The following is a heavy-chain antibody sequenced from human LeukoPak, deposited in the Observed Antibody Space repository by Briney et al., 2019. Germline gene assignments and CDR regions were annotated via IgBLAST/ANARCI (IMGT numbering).Heavy chain of an antibody. CDR1: GFTFSSYG. Sequence: GGTLRLSCAASGFTFSSYGMHWVRQAPGKGLEWVAVISYDGSNKYYADSVKGRFTISRDNSKNTLYLQMNSLRAEDTAVYYCAREIFTRYSGYDPWGQGTLVTVSS. CDR2: ISYDGSNK. D-gene: IGHD5-12*01. V-gene: IGHV3-30*03. J-gene: IGHJ5*02. CDR3: AREIFTRYSGYDP.